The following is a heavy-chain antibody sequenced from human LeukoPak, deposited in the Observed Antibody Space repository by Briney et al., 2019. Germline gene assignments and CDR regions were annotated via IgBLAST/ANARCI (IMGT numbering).Heavy chain of an antibody. Sequence: GGSLRLSCAASGFTFSSSAMSWVRQAPGKGLEWVSAISGSGGSTYYADSVKGRFTISRDNSKNTLYLQMNSLRAEDTAVYYCAKDGPLTYYYDSSGYSPFDYWGQGTLVTVSS. CDR2: ISGSGGST. CDR1: GFTFSSSA. D-gene: IGHD3-22*01. V-gene: IGHV3-23*01. J-gene: IGHJ4*02. CDR3: AKDGPLTYYYDSSGYSPFDY.